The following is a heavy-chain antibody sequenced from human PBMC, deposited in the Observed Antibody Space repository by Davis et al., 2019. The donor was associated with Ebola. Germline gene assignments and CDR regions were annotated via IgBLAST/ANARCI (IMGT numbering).Heavy chain of an antibody. D-gene: IGHD3-16*01. CDR3: AREGDYVWGSYPLNY. V-gene: IGHV1-46*01. J-gene: IGHJ4*02. CDR2: INPSGGST. CDR1: GYTFTSYY. Sequence: AASVKVSCKASGYTFTSYYMHWVRQAPGQGLEWMGIINPSGGSTSYAQKFQGRVTMTRDTSISTAYMELSRLRSDDTAVYYCAREGDYVWGSYPLNYWGQGTLVTVSS.